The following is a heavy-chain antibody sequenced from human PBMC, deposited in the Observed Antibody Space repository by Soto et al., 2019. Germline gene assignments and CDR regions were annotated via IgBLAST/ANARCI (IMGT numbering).Heavy chain of an antibody. J-gene: IGHJ3*01. CDR2: ISSGSDYI. CDR1: GFTFSSYS. CDR3: ARSPVGDAFNV. Sequence: EVQLGESGGGLVKPGVSLILSCAASGFTFSSYSMNWFRQAPGKGLEWGSSISSGSDYIFYADSGKGPFTIYRDNAKNSLFLQRNSLTAEDTAVYYSARSPVGDAFNVWGQGTVVTVSS. V-gene: IGHV3-21*01.